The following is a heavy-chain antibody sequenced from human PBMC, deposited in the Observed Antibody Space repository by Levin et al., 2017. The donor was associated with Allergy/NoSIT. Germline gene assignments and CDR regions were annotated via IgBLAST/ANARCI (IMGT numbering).Heavy chain of an antibody. CDR2: GYYSGNT. J-gene: IGHJ4*02. D-gene: IGHD6-13*01. Sequence: SQTLSLTCTVSGDSISRFYWSWIRQSPGRGLEWIGNGYYSGNTNYNPSLKSRVTILVDTSKNQFSLKLSSVTAADTAVYYCSRATRSSLIYYFDYWGQGTLVTVSS. V-gene: IGHV4-59*01. CDR3: SRATRSSLIYYFDY. CDR1: GDSISRFY.